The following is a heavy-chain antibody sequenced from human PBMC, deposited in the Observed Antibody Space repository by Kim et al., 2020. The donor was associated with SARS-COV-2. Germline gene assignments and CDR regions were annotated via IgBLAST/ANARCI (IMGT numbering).Heavy chain of an antibody. CDR2: INPNSGGT. Sequence: ASVKVSCKASGYTFTGYYMHWVRQAPGQGLEWMGWINPNSGGTNYAQKFQGRVTMTRDTSISTAYMELSRLRSDDTAVYYCAREPLEWSNDAFDIWGQGTMVTVSS. D-gene: IGHD3-3*01. CDR3: AREPLEWSNDAFDI. CDR1: GYTFTGYY. J-gene: IGHJ3*02. V-gene: IGHV1-2*02.